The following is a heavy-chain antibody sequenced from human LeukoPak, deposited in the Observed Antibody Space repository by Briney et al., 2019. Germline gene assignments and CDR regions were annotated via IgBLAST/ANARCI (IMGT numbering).Heavy chain of an antibody. CDR3: ARGRAVASPAYAFDI. Sequence: GGSLRLSCAASGFTFSSYAMHWVRQAPGKGLEWVAVISYDGSNKYYADSVKGRFTISRDNSKNTLYLQMNSLRAEDTAVYYCARGRAVASPAYAFDIWGQGTMVTVSS. CDR1: GFTFSSYA. V-gene: IGHV3-30-3*01. J-gene: IGHJ3*02. CDR2: ISYDGSNK. D-gene: IGHD6-19*01.